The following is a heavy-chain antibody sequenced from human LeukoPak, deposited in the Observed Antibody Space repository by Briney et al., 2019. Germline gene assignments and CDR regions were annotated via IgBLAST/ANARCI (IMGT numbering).Heavy chain of an antibody. D-gene: IGHD2-2*01. CDR3: AREIVSSTCFDY. CDR2: ISSSSGYI. J-gene: IGHJ4*02. V-gene: IGHV3-21*01. CDR1: GFAFSRYS. Sequence: KPGGSLRLSCAASGFAFSRYSMNWVHQAPGKGLEWVSSISSSSGYIYYADSVKGRFTISRDNAKNSLYLQMNSLRAEDTAVYYCAREIVSSTCFDYWGQGALVTVSS.